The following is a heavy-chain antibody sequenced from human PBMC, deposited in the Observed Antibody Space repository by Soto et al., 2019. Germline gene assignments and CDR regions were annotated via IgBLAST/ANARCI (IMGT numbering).Heavy chain of an antibody. CDR1: GYTFTTYW. V-gene: IGHV5-10-1*01. J-gene: IGHJ4*02. Sequence: PVGSLKISCLGSGYTFTTYWISWVRQMPDKGLEWLGGIDPSDSYTNYSPSFRGRVTISADKSISTAYLQWRSLEASDTAIYYCARLSDHWGQGTLVTVSS. CDR2: IDPSDSYT. CDR3: ARLSDH.